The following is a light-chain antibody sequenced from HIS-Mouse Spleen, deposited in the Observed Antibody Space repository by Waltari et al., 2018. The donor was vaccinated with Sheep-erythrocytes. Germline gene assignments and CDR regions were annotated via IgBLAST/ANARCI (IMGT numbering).Light chain of an antibody. CDR1: NIGSKS. CDR2: DDS. Sequence: SYVLTQPPSVSVAPGQTARITCGGNNIGSKSVHWYQQKPGQAPVLVVYDDSDRPSGIPGGFSGSNAGTTATLTISRVEAGDEADYYCQVWDSSSDHVVFGGGTKLTVL. CDR3: QVWDSSSDHVV. J-gene: IGLJ2*01. V-gene: IGLV3-21*02.